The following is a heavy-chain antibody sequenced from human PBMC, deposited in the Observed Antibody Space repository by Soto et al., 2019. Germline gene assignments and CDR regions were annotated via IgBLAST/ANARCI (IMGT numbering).Heavy chain of an antibody. Sequence: ASVEVSCKASGYTLTELSMHWVRQAPGKGLEWMGGFDPEDGETIYAQKFQGRVTMTEDTSTDTAYMELSSLRSEDTAVYYCATTRLWAYYFDYWGQGTLVTVSS. CDR3: ATTRLWAYYFDY. CDR2: FDPEDGET. CDR1: GYTLTELS. J-gene: IGHJ4*02. V-gene: IGHV1-24*01. D-gene: IGHD1-26*01.